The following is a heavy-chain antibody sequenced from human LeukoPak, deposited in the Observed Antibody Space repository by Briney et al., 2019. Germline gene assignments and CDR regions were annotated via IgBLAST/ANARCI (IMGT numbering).Heavy chain of an antibody. Sequence: PSETLSLTCTVSGGSISSSSYYWGWIRQPPGKGLEWIGSIYYSGSTYYNPSLKSRVTISVHTSKNQFSLKLSSVTAADTAVYYCAEGYHYYFDYWGQGTLVTVSS. V-gene: IGHV4-39*01. J-gene: IGHJ4*02. D-gene: IGHD2-15*01. CDR2: IYYSGST. CDR3: AEGYHYYFDY. CDR1: GGSISSSSYY.